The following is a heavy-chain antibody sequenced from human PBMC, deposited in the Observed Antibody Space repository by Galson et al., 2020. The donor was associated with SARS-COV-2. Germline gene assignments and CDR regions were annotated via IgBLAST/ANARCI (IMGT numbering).Heavy chain of an antibody. Sequence: SETLSLTCTVSGGSIGTGDYYWSLIRQHPGRGLEWIAYISYSGNTYYNPSLKSRVSMSVDTSKNQFSLRLSSVSAADTAVYHCASMRSAIIGFDLWGRGTMVTVSS. CDR2: ISYSGNT. D-gene: IGHD2-21*02. CDR1: GGSIGTGDYY. CDR3: ASMRSAIIGFDL. J-gene: IGHJ3*01. V-gene: IGHV4-31*03.